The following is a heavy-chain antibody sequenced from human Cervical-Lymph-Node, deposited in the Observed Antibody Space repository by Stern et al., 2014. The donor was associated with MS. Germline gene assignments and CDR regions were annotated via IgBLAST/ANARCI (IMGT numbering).Heavy chain of an antibody. CDR2: TNPNSGTT. CDR3: TRVQRERRALDHFDP. V-gene: IGHV1-46*03. CDR1: GFSFTTHY. Sequence: QVQLVESGAEVKKPGASVNVSCEASGFSFTTHYMHWIRQAPGEGLQGVGMTNPNSGTTSYARQFQGRVIITRDTSTSTIYMELTGLRSEDTALYFCTRVQRERRALDHFDPWGQGTLVTVSS. D-gene: IGHD1-1*01. J-gene: IGHJ5*02.